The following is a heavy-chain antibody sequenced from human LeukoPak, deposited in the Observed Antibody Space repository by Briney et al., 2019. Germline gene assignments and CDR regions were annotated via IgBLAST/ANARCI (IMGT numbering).Heavy chain of an antibody. V-gene: IGHV3-7*05. Sequence: GGSLRLSCAASGFTFSSDWMTWVRQAPGKGLEWVANIKRDGSEKYYVYSVKGRFTISRDNAKNSLYLQMNSLRAEDTAVYYCARGGYRSSWYWFYWGQGTLVTVSS. CDR2: IKRDGSEK. D-gene: IGHD6-13*01. J-gene: IGHJ4*02. CDR3: ARGGYRSSWYWFY. CDR1: GFTFSSDW.